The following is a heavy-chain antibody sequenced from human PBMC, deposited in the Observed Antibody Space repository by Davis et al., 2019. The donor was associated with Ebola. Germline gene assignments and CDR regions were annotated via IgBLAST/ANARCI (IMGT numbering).Heavy chain of an antibody. CDR2: SRNIDSRYST. CDR3: VTENWYRFES. J-gene: IGHJ4*02. CDR1: GLPFSAYY. Sequence: GGSLRLSCAVSGLPFSAYYMDWVRLTPGKGLEWVGLSRNIDSRYSTEYAASVRGRFTISRDDSQKSLYLQMNRLTTEDTAVYYCVTENWYRFESWGQGTPVTVSS. D-gene: IGHD1/OR15-1a*01. V-gene: IGHV3-72*01.